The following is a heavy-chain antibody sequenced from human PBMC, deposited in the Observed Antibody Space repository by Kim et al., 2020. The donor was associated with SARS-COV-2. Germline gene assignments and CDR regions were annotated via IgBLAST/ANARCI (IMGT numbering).Heavy chain of an antibody. CDR2: ISYDGSNK. V-gene: IGHV3-30*04. CDR3: AREGGQQLVLDAYYYYYGMDV. D-gene: IGHD6-13*01. J-gene: IGHJ6*02. CDR1: GFTFSSYA. Sequence: GGSLRLSCAASGFTFSSYAMHWVRQAPGKGLEWVAVISYDGSNKYYADSVKGRFTISRDNSKNTLYLQMNSLRAEDTAVYYCAREGGQQLVLDAYYYYYGMDVWGQGTTVTVSS.